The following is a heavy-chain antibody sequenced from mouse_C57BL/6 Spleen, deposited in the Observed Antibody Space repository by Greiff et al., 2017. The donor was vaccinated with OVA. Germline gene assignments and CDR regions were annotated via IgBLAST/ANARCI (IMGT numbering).Heavy chain of an antibody. CDR2: FYPGSGSI. J-gene: IGHJ2*01. Sequence: QVQLQQSGAELVKPGASVKLSCKASGYTFTEYTIHWVKQTSGQGLEWIGWFYPGSGSIKYNEKFKDKATLTADKSSSTVYMELSRLTSEDSAVYFCARHEETDGNYVGNYFDYWGQGTTLTVSS. CDR1: GYTFTEYT. CDR3: ARHEETDGNYVGNYFDY. D-gene: IGHD2-1*01. V-gene: IGHV1-62-2*01.